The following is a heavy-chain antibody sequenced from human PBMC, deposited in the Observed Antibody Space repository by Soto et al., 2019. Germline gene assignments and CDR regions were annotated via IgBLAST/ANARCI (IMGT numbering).Heavy chain of an antibody. CDR3: APVPYYDILTGYSQWGDY. V-gene: IGHV3-23*01. CDR2: ISGSGGST. Sequence: EVQLLESGGGLVQPGGSLRLSCAASGFSFSSYAMSWVRQAPGKGLEWVSAISGSGGSTYYADAVKGRFTISRDNSKNTPYLQMNSLRAEDTAVYYCAPVPYYDILTGYSQWGDYWGQGTLVTVSS. J-gene: IGHJ4*02. D-gene: IGHD3-9*01. CDR1: GFSFSSYA.